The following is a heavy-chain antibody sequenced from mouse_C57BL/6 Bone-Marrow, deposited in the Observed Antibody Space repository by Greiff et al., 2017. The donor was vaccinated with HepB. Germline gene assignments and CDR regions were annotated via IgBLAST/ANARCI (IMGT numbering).Heavy chain of an antibody. CDR3: ARVSTTVVAPYYFDY. CDR2: IDPEDGET. CDR1: GFNIKDYY. D-gene: IGHD1-1*01. V-gene: IGHV14-2*01. Sequence: VQLKESGAELVKPGASVKLSCTASGFNIKDYYMHWVKQRTEQGLEWIGRIDPEDGETKYAPKFQGKATITADTSSNTAYLQLSSLTSEDTAVYYCARVSTTVVAPYYFDYWGQGTTLTVSS. J-gene: IGHJ2*01.